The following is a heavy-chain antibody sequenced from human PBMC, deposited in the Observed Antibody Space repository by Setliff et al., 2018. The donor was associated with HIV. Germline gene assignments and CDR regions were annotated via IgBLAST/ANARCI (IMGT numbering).Heavy chain of an antibody. CDR3: ARARRAGSGPKYFQH. J-gene: IGHJ1*01. V-gene: IGHV4-34*01. CDR1: GGSFNGYY. D-gene: IGHD2-15*01. CDR2: INHSGST. Sequence: SETLSLTCAVYGGSFNGYYWSWIRQPPGKGLEWIGEINHSGSTNYNPSLKSRVTMSVDKSKNQFSLRLSSVTAADTAVYYCARARRAGSGPKYFQHWGQGTLGHRLL.